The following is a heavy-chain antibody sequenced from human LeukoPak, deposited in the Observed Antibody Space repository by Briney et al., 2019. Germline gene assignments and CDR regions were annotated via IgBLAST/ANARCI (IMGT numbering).Heavy chain of an antibody. Sequence: GSLRLSCAASGFTFSRYSMNWVRQAPGKGLEWVSYIGSRGAIYYADSVKGRFTISRDNAKNALYLQMNSLRAEDTAVYYCARATFIWTAYYTHWGQGTLVTVSS. CDR1: GFTFSRYS. V-gene: IGHV3-48*04. CDR2: IGSRGAI. CDR3: ARATFIWTAYYTH. D-gene: IGHD3/OR15-3a*01. J-gene: IGHJ4*02.